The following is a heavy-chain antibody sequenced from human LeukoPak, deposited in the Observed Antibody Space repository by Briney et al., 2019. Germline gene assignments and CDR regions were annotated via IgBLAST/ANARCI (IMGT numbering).Heavy chain of an antibody. CDR3: ARAKRITMVRGVMSWFDP. Sequence: ASVKVSCKASGYTFTGYYMHWVRRAPGQGLEWMGWINPNSGGTNYAQKFQGRVTMTRDTSISTAYMELSRLRSDDTAVYYCARAKRITMVRGVMSWFDPWGQGTLVTVSS. V-gene: IGHV1-2*02. CDR2: INPNSGGT. D-gene: IGHD3-10*01. CDR1: GYTFTGYY. J-gene: IGHJ5*02.